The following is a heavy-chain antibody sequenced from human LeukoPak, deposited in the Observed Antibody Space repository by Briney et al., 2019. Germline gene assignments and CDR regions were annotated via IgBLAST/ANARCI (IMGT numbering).Heavy chain of an antibody. CDR3: ARVCSTAMVIYWFDP. V-gene: IGHV1-18*01. CDR1: GYTSTSYG. D-gene: IGHD5-18*01. Sequence: ASVKVSCKASGYTSTSYGISWVRQAPGQGLEWMGWISAYNGNTNYAQKLQGRVTMTTDTSTSTAYMELRSLRSDDTAVYYCARVCSTAMVIYWFDPWGQGTLVTVSS. CDR2: ISAYNGNT. J-gene: IGHJ5*02.